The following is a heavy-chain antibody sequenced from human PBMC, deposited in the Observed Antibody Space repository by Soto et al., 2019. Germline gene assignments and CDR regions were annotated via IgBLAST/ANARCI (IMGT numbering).Heavy chain of an antibody. CDR3: ARSDSGYDTGMGAFDI. CDR2: IIPIIGII. J-gene: IGHJ3*02. D-gene: IGHD5-12*01. V-gene: IGHV1-69*02. CDR1: GGTFSTYT. Sequence: SVKVSCKASGGTFSTYTITWVRQAPGQGLEWMGRIIPIIGIINYAQKFQGRVTISADKFTGTAYMELTGLRSDDTAVYYCARSDSGYDTGMGAFDIWGQGTMVTVSS.